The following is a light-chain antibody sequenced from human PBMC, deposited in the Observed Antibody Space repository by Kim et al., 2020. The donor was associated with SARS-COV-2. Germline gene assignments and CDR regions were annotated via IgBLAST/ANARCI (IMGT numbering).Light chain of an antibody. CDR3: QQYNKWMYT. CDR1: QSLSSN. Sequence: GSLESSATLPCRASQSLSSNLALYPKKPGHAPRLVIYGASTRAAGVPARFSGSVSGAEFTLTISNLQPEDCAVYYCQQYNKWMYTFGQGTKVDIK. J-gene: IGKJ2*01. CDR2: GAS. V-gene: IGKV3D-15*01.